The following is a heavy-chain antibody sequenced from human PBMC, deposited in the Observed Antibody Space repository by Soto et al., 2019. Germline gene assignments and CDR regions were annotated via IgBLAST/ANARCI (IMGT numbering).Heavy chain of an antibody. V-gene: IGHV1-69*02. CDR1: GGTFSSYT. CDR2: IIPILGIA. J-gene: IGHJ4*02. D-gene: IGHD3-10*01. CDR3: ASPYMVRGVILDY. Sequence: QVQLVQSGAEVKKPGSSVKVSCKASGGTFSSYTISWVRQAPGQGLEWMGRIIPILGIANYAQKFQGRVTITADKSTSTAYMELSSLRSEDTAVYYGASPYMVRGVILDYWGQGTLVTVSS.